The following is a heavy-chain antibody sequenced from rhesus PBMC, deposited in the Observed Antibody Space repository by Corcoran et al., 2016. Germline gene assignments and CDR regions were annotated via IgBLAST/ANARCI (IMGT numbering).Heavy chain of an antibody. J-gene: IGHJ4*01. D-gene: IGHD4-29*01. CDR1: AGSIIGYW. Sequence: QLQLQESGPGLVQPSATLSLTSAVSAGSIIGYWWSWILHPPGKGLEWIGRIDSSGSTDYNPSLKSRVTIATDTSKNQFSLKLSSVTAADTAVYYCARYPLYGSTFDYWGQGVLVTVSS. V-gene: IGHV4-165*01. CDR2: IDSSGST. CDR3: ARYPLYGSTFDY.